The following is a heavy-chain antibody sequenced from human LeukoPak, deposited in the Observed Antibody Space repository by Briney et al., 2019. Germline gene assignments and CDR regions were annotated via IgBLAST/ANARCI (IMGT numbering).Heavy chain of an antibody. CDR3: ARYLATSYYYYYYMDV. Sequence: GGSLRLSCAPSGFTFSSYSMSWVRQAPGKGLEWVSSISSSSSYIYYADSVKGRFTISRDNAKNSLYLQMNSLRAEDTAVYYCARYLATSYYYYYYMDVWGKGPTVTVSS. CDR2: ISSSSSYI. D-gene: IGHD5-12*01. J-gene: IGHJ6*03. V-gene: IGHV3-21*01. CDR1: GFTFSSYS.